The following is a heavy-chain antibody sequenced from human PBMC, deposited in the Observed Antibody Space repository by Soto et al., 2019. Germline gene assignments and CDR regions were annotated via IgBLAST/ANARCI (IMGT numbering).Heavy chain of an antibody. D-gene: IGHD2-8*01. V-gene: IGHV3-23*01. CDR3: AKGKSENGVDWLDP. Sequence: LRLSCAASGFMFENYAMIWVRQAPGKGLEWVATVRGNSYGAYYADSVRGRFIISRDNSKNTMSLQLNSLRDDDTAIYYCAKGKSENGVDWLDPWGPGTLVTVSS. J-gene: IGHJ5*02. CDR2: VRGNSYGA. CDR1: GFMFENYA.